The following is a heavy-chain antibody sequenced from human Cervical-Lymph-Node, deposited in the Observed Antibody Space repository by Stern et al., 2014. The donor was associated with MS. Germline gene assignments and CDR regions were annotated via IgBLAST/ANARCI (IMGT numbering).Heavy chain of an antibody. J-gene: IGHJ2*01. CDR3: ARGVTYCGGDCYGWYFDL. V-gene: IGHV3-64*01. Sequence: EVQLVESGGGLVQPGGTLRLSCAASGFTFSSYAMHWVRQAPGTGLEFVSVISINGISTYYANSVKGRFTIARDNSKNTLYLHMGSLRVEDMAVYYCARGVTYCGGDCYGWYFDLWGRGTLVTVSS. D-gene: IGHD2-21*02. CDR1: GFTFSSYA. CDR2: ISINGIST.